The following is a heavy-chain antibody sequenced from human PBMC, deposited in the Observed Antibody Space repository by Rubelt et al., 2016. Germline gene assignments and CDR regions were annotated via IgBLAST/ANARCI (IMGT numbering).Heavy chain of an antibody. CDR3: ARGTGDLDGFDI. V-gene: IGHV1-69*04. Sequence: QVQLVQSGAEVKKPGSSVKVSCKASGGTFTSYAISWVRQAPGQGLEWMGRIVPIVGIANYAQKFQGRDTITADKLPGTAYMELSSLTSEDTAVYYCARGTGDLDGFDIWGQGTMVTVSS. CDR2: IVPIVGIA. CDR1: GGTFTSYA. D-gene: IGHD7-27*01. J-gene: IGHJ3*02.